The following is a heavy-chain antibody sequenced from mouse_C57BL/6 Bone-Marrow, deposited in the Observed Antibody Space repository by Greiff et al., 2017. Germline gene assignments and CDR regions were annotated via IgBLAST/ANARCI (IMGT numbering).Heavy chain of an antibody. V-gene: IGHV1-55*01. CDR3: ARDIYYGDDDWFAY. J-gene: IGHJ3*01. CDR1: GYTFTSYW. CDR2: IYPGSGST. Sequence: QVQLQQPGAELVKPGASVKMSCKASGYTFTSYWITWVKQRPGQGLEWIGDIYPGSGSTNYNEKFKSKATLTVDTSSSTAYMQLSSLTSEDSAVYYCARDIYYGDDDWFAYGGQGTLVTVSA. D-gene: IGHD2-2*01.